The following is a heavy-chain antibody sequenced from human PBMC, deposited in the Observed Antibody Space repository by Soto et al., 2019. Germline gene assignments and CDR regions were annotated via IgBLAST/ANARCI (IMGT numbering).Heavy chain of an antibody. D-gene: IGHD1-26*01. CDR1: GFTVSSDY. J-gene: IGHJ6*02. V-gene: IGHV3-66*01. Sequence: EVQVVESGGGLVQPGGSLRLSCAASGFTVSSDYMSWVRQAPGKGLEWVSVIYSGGSTYYADSVKGRFTISRDNSKNTLYLQMNSLRAEDTAVYYCAQDPGDRNGVSVWGQGTTVTVSS. CDR3: AQDPGDRNGVSV. CDR2: IYSGGST.